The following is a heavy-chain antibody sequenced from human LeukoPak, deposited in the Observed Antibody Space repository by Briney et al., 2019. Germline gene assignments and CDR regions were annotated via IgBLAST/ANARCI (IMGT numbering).Heavy chain of an antibody. CDR2: ISGSGSAI. Sequence: GGSLRLSCAASGFTFSSYEMNWVRQAPGKGLEWVSYISGSGSAIYYADSVKGRFTISRDNAKNSLYLQMNSLRAEDTAVYYCARDGWGAHFDYWGQGTLVTVSS. D-gene: IGHD2-2*03. CDR3: ARDGWGAHFDY. J-gene: IGHJ4*02. CDR1: GFTFSSYE. V-gene: IGHV3-48*03.